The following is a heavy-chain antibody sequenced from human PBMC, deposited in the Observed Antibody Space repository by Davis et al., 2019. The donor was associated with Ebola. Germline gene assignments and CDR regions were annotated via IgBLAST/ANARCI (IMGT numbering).Heavy chain of an antibody. CDR1: GYTFTNYA. CDR3: AIMNYDSGWSWADY. V-gene: IGHV1-3*01. D-gene: IGHD6-19*01. CDR2: INAANGYT. Sequence: AASVKVSCKASGYTFTNYAMHWVRQAPGQRLEWMGWINAANGYTKYSQKFQGRVTISRDTSASTGYMEVSSLTSEDTAVYYCAIMNYDSGWSWADYWGQGTLVTVSS. J-gene: IGHJ4*02.